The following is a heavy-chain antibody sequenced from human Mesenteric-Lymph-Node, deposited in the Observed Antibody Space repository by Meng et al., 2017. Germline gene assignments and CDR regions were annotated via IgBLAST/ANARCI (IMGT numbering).Heavy chain of an antibody. CDR2: ISSSGTTI. V-gene: IGHV3-48*03. J-gene: IGHJ4*02. CDR1: GFTFDDYA. CDR3: ARLSTVTRAVDY. D-gene: IGHD4-17*01. Sequence: GESLKISCAASGFTFDDYAMHWVRQVPGKGLEWISYISSSGTTIYYADSVKGRFTISRDNAKNSLYLQMNSLRAEDTAVYYCARLSTVTRAVDYWGQGTLVTVSS.